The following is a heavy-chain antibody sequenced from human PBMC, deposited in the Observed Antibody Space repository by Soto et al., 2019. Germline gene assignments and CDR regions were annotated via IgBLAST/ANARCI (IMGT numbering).Heavy chain of an antibody. V-gene: IGHV3-30-3*01. D-gene: IGHD6-19*01. CDR2: ISYDGSNK. CDR1: GFTFSSYA. J-gene: IGHJ4*02. CDR3: ARERAVAGLSLGY. Sequence: QVQLVESGGGVVQPGRSLRLSCAASGFTFSSYAMHWVRQAPGKGLEWVAVISYDGSNKYYADSVKGRFTISRDNSKNTLYLQMNSLRAEDTAVYYCARERAVAGLSLGYWGQGTLVTVSS.